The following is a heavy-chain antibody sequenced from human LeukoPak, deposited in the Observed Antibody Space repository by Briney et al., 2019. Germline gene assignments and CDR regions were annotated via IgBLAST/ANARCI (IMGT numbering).Heavy chain of an antibody. Sequence: PGGSLRLSCAASGFTLSAYRMNWVRQAPGKGLEWVANIKQDGSEIFYGDSVKGRFTISRDNAKNSLYLQMNSLRVEDTAVYYCARGVNYFDIWGQGALVTVSS. CDR1: GFTLSAYR. V-gene: IGHV3-7*01. CDR3: ARGVNYFDI. CDR2: IKQDGSEI. D-gene: IGHD3-22*01. J-gene: IGHJ4*02.